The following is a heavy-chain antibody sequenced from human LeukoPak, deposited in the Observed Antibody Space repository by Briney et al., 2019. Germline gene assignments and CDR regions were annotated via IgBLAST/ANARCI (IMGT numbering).Heavy chain of an antibody. V-gene: IGHV3-30-3*01. Sequence: GGSLRLSCAASGFTFSSYAMHWVRQAPGKGLEWVAVISYDGSNKYYADSVKGRFTISRDNSKNTLYLQMNSLRAEDTAVYYCARLRYYGMDVWGQGTTVTVSS. CDR2: ISYDGSNK. CDR3: ARLRYYGMDV. J-gene: IGHJ6*02. CDR1: GFTFSSYA.